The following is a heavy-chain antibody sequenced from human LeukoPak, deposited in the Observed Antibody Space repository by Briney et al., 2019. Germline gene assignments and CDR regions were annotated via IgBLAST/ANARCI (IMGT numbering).Heavy chain of an antibody. CDR3: ARGVGSSSWDDYFDY. D-gene: IGHD6-13*01. J-gene: IGHJ4*02. V-gene: IGHV4-38-2*02. CDR2: IYHSGST. Sequence: SETLSLTCTVSGYSINSGFYWGWIRQPPGKGLEWIGSIYHSGSTHYESSLKSRVTISVDTSKNQFSLKLSSVTAADTAVYYCARGVGSSSWDDYFDYWGQGTLVTVSS. CDR1: GYSINSGFY.